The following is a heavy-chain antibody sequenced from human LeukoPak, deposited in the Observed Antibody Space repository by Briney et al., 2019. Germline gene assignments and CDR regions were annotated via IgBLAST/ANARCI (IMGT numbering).Heavy chain of an antibody. J-gene: IGHJ5*02. Sequence: ASVKVSCKASGGTFSSYAISWVRQAPGQGLEWMGGIIPIFGTANYAQKFQGRVTITADESTSTAYMELSSLRSEDTAVYYCARAYHGPGSYYYNWFDPWGQGTLVTVSS. D-gene: IGHD3-10*01. CDR3: ARAYHGPGSYYYNWFDP. V-gene: IGHV1-69*13. CDR1: GGTFSSYA. CDR2: IIPIFGTA.